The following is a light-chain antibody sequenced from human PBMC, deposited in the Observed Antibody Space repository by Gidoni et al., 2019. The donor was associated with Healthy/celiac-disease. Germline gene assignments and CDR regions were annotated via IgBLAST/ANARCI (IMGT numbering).Light chain of an antibody. J-gene: IGKJ3*01. CDR2: ADS. CDR1: QSISSD. CDR3: QQSYRTPIT. Sequence: DIQMTQPPSSLSASVGDRVTITCRASQSISSDLNWYQQTPGKAPKILIYADSSLQSGVPSRFSGSGSGTNYTLTISSLQPEDFATYYCQQSYRTPITVGPGTKVDIK. V-gene: IGKV1-39*01.